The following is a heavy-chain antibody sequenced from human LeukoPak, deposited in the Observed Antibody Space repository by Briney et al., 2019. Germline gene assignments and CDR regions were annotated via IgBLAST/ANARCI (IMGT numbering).Heavy chain of an antibody. D-gene: IGHD3-22*01. CDR2: ISSTSTST. CDR3: ARGRSGYYFDY. CDR1: GFTFSNYG. J-gene: IGHJ4*02. V-gene: IGHV3-48*02. Sequence: GGSLRLSCAASGFTFSNYGMNWVRQAPGKGLEWVSYISSTSTSTYYADSAKGRFTISRDNAQNSLYLQMNSLGDDDTAVYYCARGRSGYYFDYWGQGTLVTVSS.